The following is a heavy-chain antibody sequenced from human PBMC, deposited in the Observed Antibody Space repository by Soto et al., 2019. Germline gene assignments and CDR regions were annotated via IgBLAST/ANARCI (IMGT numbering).Heavy chain of an antibody. J-gene: IGHJ4*02. V-gene: IGHV4-59*01. CDR1: GGSISSYY. CDR3: ARAGIAAAGADY. CDR2: IYYSGST. Sequence: KPSETLSLTCTVSGGSISSYYWSWIRQPPGKGLEWIGYIYYSGSTNYNPSLKSRVTISVDTSKNQFSLKLSSVTAADTAVYYCARAGIAAAGADYWGQGTLVTVSS. D-gene: IGHD6-13*01.